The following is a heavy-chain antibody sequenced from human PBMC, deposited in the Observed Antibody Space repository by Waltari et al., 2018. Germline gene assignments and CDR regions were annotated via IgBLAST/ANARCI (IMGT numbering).Heavy chain of an antibody. J-gene: IGHJ4*02. D-gene: IGHD5-12*01. V-gene: IGHV3-21*01. Sequence: EVQLVESGGGLVKPGGSLRLSCAASGFTFSSYSMNWVRQAPGKGLGRVSSISSSSSNIDYADSVKGRFTISRDNAKSSLYLQMNSLRAEDTAVYYCATASGRDGYNPIYGGQGTLVTVSS. CDR3: ATASGRDGYNPIY. CDR2: ISSSSSNI. CDR1: GFTFSSYS.